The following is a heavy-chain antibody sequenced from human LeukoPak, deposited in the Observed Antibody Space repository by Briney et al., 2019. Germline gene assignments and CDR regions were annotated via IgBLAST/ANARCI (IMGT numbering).Heavy chain of an antibody. V-gene: IGHV3-30*03. D-gene: IGHD5-12*01. Sequence: PGRSLRLSCAASGFTFSNYGMHWVRQAPGRGLEWVAVISYGGSKKYYADSVKGRFTISRDNSKNTLYLQMNSLRAEDTAVYYCARDIVATIGGQGTLVTVSS. J-gene: IGHJ4*02. CDR3: ARDIVATI. CDR2: ISYGGSKK. CDR1: GFTFSNYG.